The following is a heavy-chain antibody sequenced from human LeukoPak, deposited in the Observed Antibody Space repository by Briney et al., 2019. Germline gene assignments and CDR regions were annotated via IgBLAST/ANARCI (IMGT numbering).Heavy chain of an antibody. D-gene: IGHD5-24*01. CDR1: GYTFSNYN. CDR3: ARVRDGYNDAYDI. Sequence: ASVKVSCKASGYTFSNYNIHWLRQAPGQGLEWMGIVNPSGDSTNYAQNFQGRVTMTGDTSTSTIYMELSSLRSEDTAVYYCARVRDGYNDAYDIWGQGTMVTVTS. V-gene: IGHV1-46*01. J-gene: IGHJ3*02. CDR2: VNPSGDST.